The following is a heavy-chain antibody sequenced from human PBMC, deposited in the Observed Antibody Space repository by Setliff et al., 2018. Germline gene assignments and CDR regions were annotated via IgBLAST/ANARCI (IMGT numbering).Heavy chain of an antibody. CDR1: GYPFNNYG. V-gene: IGHV1-18*01. CDR2: IGGHNDNT. J-gene: IGHJ6*03. CDR3: AREGRRYYDSSGYYYDPYYYYYMDV. D-gene: IGHD3-22*01. Sequence: ASVKVSCKASGYPFNNYGISWLRQTPGQGLEWMGWIGGHNDNTNYAQKVQGRVTMTTDTSTSTAYMELRSLTSDDTAVYYCAREGRRYYDSSGYYYDPYYYYYMDVWGKGTTVTVSS.